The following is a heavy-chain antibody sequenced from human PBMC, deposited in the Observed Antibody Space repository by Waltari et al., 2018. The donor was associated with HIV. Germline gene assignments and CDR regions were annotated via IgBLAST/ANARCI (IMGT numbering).Heavy chain of an antibody. CDR3: ANLPFVYFDY. J-gene: IGHJ4*02. Sequence: QVQLQESGPGLVKPSETLSLTCTVSSGSISRSSSYWGWIRQPPGRGLEWLGNIYDSGSTYYNPSLKSRVTISVDTSKNQFSLKLSSVTAADTAVYYCANLPFVYFDYWGQGTLVTVSS. CDR2: IYDSGST. CDR1: SGSISRSSSY. V-gene: IGHV4-39*01.